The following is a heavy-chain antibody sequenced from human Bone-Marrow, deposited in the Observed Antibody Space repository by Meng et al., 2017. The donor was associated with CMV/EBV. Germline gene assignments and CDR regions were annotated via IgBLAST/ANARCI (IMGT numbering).Heavy chain of an antibody. CDR3: ASLPTIAYYYYGMDV. V-gene: IGHV3-30-3*01. CDR1: GFTFSSYA. D-gene: IGHD4/OR15-4a*01. CDR2: ISYDGSNK. J-gene: IGHJ6*02. Sequence: GGSLRLSCAASGFTFSSYAMHWVRQAPGKGLEWVAVISYDGSNKYYADSVKGRFTISRDNSKNTLYLQMNSLRAEDTAVYYCASLPTIAYYYYGMDVWGQGTTVNVSS.